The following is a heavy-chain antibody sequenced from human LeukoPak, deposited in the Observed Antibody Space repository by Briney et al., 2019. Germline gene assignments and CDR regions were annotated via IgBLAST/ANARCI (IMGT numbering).Heavy chain of an antibody. V-gene: IGHV3-48*03. CDR3: ARGKYDSSGYPLLGFDY. J-gene: IGHJ4*02. CDR2: ISSSGSTI. Sequence: GGSLRLSCAASGFTFSSYEMNWVRQAPGKGLEWVSYISSSGSTIYYADSVKGRFTISRDNAKNSLYLQMNSLRAEDTAVYYCARGKYDSSGYPLLGFDYWGQGTLVTVSS. D-gene: IGHD3-22*01. CDR1: GFTFSSYE.